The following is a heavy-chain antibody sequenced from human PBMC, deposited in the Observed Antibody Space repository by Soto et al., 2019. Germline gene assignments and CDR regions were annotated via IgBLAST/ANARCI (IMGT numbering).Heavy chain of an antibody. Sequence: QVQLVQSGAEVKKPGASVKVSCKASGYTFTGYYMHWVRQAPGQGLEWMGWINPNSGGTNYAQKFQGWVTMTRETSISTAYMELSRLRSDDTAVYYCARGAGNQPYYYYGMDVWGQGTTVTVSS. CDR2: INPNSGGT. D-gene: IGHD3-10*01. V-gene: IGHV1-2*04. CDR1: GYTFTGYY. CDR3: ARGAGNQPYYYYGMDV. J-gene: IGHJ6*02.